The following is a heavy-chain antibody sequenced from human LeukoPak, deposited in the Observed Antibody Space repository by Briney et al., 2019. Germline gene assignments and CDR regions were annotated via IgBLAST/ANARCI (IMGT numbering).Heavy chain of an antibody. J-gene: IGHJ4*02. CDR3: ARVSGRLERQSDLDY. CDR2: ISGDSIYI. D-gene: IGHD1-1*01. CDR1: GFTFDSYS. V-gene: IGHV3-21*01. Sequence: GGSLRLSCAASGFTFDSYSMNWVRQAPGKGLEWVSSISGDSIYIYKAGSVKGRFTISSDNAQASLYLQMSSLRADDTAVYYCARVSGRLERQSDLDYWGQGTLVIVSS.